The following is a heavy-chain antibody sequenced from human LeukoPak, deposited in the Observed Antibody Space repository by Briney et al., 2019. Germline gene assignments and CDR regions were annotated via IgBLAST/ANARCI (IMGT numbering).Heavy chain of an antibody. Sequence: PGGSLRLSCAASGFTFSSNAMSWVRQAPGKGLEWVSSISGGGGNTYYADSVKGRFTISSDNSKNTLYLQMNSLRAEDTAIYYCTKGGVGSCYSPVDFWGQGALVTVSS. V-gene: IGHV3-23*01. CDR3: TKGGVGSCYSPVDF. D-gene: IGHD2-15*01. CDR2: ISGGGGNT. CDR1: GFTFSSNA. J-gene: IGHJ4*02.